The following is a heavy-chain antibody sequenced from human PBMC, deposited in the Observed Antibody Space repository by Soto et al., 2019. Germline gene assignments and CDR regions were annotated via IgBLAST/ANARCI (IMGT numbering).Heavy chain of an antibody. CDR1: GGSFSDYY. Sequence: SSETLSLTCAVYGGSFSDYYWSWIRQPPGKGLERIGEINHSGSTNYNPSFKSRVTISVDTSKNQFPLKLSSVTAADTAVYYCARGRRQQLVRSQYNWFDPWGQGTLVTVSS. J-gene: IGHJ5*02. CDR2: INHSGST. CDR3: ARGRRQQLVRSQYNWFDP. D-gene: IGHD6-13*01. V-gene: IGHV4-34*01.